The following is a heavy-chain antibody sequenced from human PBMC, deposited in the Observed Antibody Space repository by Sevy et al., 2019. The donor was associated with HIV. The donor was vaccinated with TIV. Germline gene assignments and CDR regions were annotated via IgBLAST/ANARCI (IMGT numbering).Heavy chain of an antibody. CDR2: IRYDGTNK. CDR3: AKDSRTVAGYGMDV. CDR1: GFTFSSYG. V-gene: IGHV3-30*02. D-gene: IGHD6-19*01. Sequence: GESLKISCAASGFTFSSYGMHWVRQAPGKGLEWVAFIRYDGTNKYYADSVKGRFTISRDNSKNTLYLQMNSLGAEDTALYYCAKDSRTVAGYGMDVWGQGTTVTVSS. J-gene: IGHJ6*02.